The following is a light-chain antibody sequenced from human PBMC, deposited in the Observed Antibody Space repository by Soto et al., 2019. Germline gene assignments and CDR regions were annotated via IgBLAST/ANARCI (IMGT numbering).Light chain of an antibody. CDR1: SSDVGGYSY. Sequence: CVLTQPSSVSGSPGQSITISCTGTSSDVGGYSYVSWYQQHPGKAPKLMIYDVSNRPSGVSNRFSGSKSGNTASLTISGLQAEDEADYYCSSYTSSSTPYVFGTGTKVTVL. CDR3: SSYTSSSTPYV. CDR2: DVS. J-gene: IGLJ1*01. V-gene: IGLV2-14*01.